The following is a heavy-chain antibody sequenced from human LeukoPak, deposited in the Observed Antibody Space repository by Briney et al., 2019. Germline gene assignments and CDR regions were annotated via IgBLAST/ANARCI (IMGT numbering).Heavy chain of an antibody. J-gene: IGHJ3*02. Sequence: GGSLRLSCAASGFTFSSYAMSWVRQAPGKGLEWVSAMSGSGGSTYYADSVKGRFTISRDNSENTLYLQMNSLRAEDTAVYYCAKGLVEGDSSGYYYNAFDIWGQGTMVTVSS. CDR1: GFTFSSYA. CDR2: MSGSGGST. CDR3: AKGLVEGDSSGYYYNAFDI. V-gene: IGHV3-23*01. D-gene: IGHD3-22*01.